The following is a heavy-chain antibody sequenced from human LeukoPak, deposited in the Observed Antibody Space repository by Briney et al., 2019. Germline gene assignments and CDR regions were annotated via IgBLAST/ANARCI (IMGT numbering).Heavy chain of an antibody. CDR1: GDSISNYY. Sequence: SETLSLTCTVSGDSISNYYWSWIRQPPGKGLEWIGYIYYSGSTNYNPSLKSRVAISVDTSKNQFSLKLSSLTAADTAVYYCAREACGGYCRFVYWGQGTLVTVSS. CDR3: AREACGGYCRFVY. V-gene: IGHV4-59*01. CDR2: IYYSGST. D-gene: IGHD2-21*02. J-gene: IGHJ4*02.